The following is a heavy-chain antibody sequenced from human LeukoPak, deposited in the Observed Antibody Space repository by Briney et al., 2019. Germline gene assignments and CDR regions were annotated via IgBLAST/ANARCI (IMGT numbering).Heavy chain of an antibody. D-gene: IGHD1-26*01. V-gene: IGHV3-30-3*01. J-gene: IGHJ3*02. CDR1: GFTFDDYA. Sequence: PGGSLRLSCAASGFTFDDYAMHWVRQAPGKGLEWVAVISYDGSNKYYADSVKGRFTISRDNSKNTLYLQMNSLRAEDTAVYYCARDKSGSYPGYAFDIWGQGTMVTVSS. CDR3: ARDKSGSYPGYAFDI. CDR2: ISYDGSNK.